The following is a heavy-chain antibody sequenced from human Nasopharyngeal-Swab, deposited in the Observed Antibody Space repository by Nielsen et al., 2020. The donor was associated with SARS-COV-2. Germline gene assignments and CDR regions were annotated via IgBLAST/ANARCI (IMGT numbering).Heavy chain of an antibody. Sequence: SQTLSLTCAIPGDSVSSNTAAWSWIRQSPSRGLEWPGRTWYRSKWHYDYAESVKSRITINPDTTKNQFYLQLNPVTPEDTAVYYCARGSQGTRWSWGQGTLVTVSS. J-gene: IGHJ5*02. CDR2: TWYRSKWHY. D-gene: IGHD2-15*01. CDR3: ARGSQGTRWS. CDR1: GDSVSSNTAA. V-gene: IGHV6-1*01.